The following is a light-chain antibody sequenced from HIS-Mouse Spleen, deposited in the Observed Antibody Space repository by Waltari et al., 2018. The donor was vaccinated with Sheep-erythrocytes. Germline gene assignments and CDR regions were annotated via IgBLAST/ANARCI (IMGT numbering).Light chain of an antibody. CDR1: SSHVGTYNL. Sequence: QSALTQPASVSGSPGQSITIPCTGTSSHVGTYNLVSRYQQHPGKAPKLMIYEGSKRPSGVSNRFSGSKSGNTASLTISGLQAEDEADYYCCSYAGSSTWVFGGGTKLTVL. J-gene: IGLJ3*02. CDR2: EGS. CDR3: CSYAGSSTWV. V-gene: IGLV2-23*01.